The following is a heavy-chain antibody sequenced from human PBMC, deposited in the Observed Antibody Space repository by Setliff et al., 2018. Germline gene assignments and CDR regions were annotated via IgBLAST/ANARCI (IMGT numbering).Heavy chain of an antibody. CDR2: ISPSGST. J-gene: IGHJ4*02. Sequence: PSETLSLTCTVSGASISSSGYYWTWIRQPAGKALEWIGHISPSGSTTYNPSLKSRVTISPDTSKNHFSLKVNSVTAADTALYYCARSPSSGAYWNPRPFYSDYWGQGTLVTVSS. CDR1: GASISSSGYY. V-gene: IGHV4-61*09. CDR3: ARSPSSGAYWNPRPFYSDY. D-gene: IGHD1-26*01.